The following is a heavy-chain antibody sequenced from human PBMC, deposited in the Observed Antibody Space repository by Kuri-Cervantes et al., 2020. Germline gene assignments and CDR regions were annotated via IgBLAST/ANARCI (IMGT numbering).Heavy chain of an antibody. V-gene: IGHV3-21*04. CDR1: GFTLSSYS. J-gene: IGHJ4*02. CDR3: AKLGNGFDY. D-gene: IGHD4-23*01. CDR2: ISSSSSYI. Sequence: SLKISCAASGFTLSSYSMTGVPQAPGKGLECVSSISSSSSYIYYADSVEGRFTISTDNAKNSLYLQTNSLRAEGTALYYCAKLGNGFDYWGQGTLVTVSS.